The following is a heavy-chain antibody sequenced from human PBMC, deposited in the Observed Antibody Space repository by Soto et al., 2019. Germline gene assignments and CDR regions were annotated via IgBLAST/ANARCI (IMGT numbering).Heavy chain of an antibody. CDR2: INHSGST. CDR1: GGSFSGYY. V-gene: IGHV4-34*01. Sequence: SETLSLTCAVYGGSFSGYYWSWIRQPPGKGLEWIGEINHSGSTNYNPSLKSRVTISVDTSKNQFSLKLSSVTAADTAVYYCAREYCSGGSCYSYDYWGQGTLVTVS. D-gene: IGHD2-15*01. J-gene: IGHJ4*02. CDR3: AREYCSGGSCYSYDY.